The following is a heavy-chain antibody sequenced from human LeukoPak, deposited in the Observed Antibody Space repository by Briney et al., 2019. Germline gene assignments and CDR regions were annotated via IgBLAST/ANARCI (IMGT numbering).Heavy chain of an antibody. CDR3: ASINPNGKDNSGYYL. J-gene: IGHJ5*02. V-gene: IGHV1-69*04. CDR2: IIPILGIA. Sequence: SVKVSCKASGGTFSSYAISWVRQAPGQGLEWMGRIIPILGIANYAQKFQCRVTITADKSTSTSYMELSSLRSEDTAVYYCASINPNGKDNSGYYLWGQGTLVTVSS. CDR1: GGTFSSYA. D-gene: IGHD3-22*01.